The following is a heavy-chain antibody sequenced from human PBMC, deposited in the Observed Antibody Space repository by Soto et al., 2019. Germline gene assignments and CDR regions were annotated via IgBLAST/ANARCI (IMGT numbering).Heavy chain of an antibody. CDR3: ARDGYYYDSSGYCDY. J-gene: IGHJ4*02. Sequence: SVKVSCKASGGTFSSYAISWVRQAPGQGLEWMGGIIPIFGTANYAQKFQGRVTITADESTSTAYMELSSLRSEDTAVYYCARDGYYYDSSGYCDYWGQGTLVTAPQ. D-gene: IGHD3-22*01. CDR1: GGTFSSYA. V-gene: IGHV1-69*13. CDR2: IIPIFGTA.